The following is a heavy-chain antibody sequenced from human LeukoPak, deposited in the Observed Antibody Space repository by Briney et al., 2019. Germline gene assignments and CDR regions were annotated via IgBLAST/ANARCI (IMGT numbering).Heavy chain of an antibody. J-gene: IGHJ1*01. D-gene: IGHD3-10*01. CDR3: ARLMVRGSVTHAEYFQH. Sequence: GESLKISCKGSGYSFTSYWIGWVRQMPGKGLEWMGIIYPGDSDTRYSPSFQGQVTISADKSISTAYLQWSSLKASDTAMYYCARLMVRGSVTHAEYFQHWGQGTLVTVSS. CDR1: GYSFTSYW. CDR2: IYPGDSDT. V-gene: IGHV5-51*01.